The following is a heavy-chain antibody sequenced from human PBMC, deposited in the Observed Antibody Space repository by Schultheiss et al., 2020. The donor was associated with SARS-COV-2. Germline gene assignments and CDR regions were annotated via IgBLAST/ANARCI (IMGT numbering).Heavy chain of an antibody. CDR3: AREVGQLVFDY. V-gene: IGHV4-4*07. D-gene: IGHD6-6*01. CDR1: GGSISSYY. CDR2: IHNSGRT. Sequence: SQTLSLTCTVSGGSISSYYWSWVRQPAGKGLEWLGRIHNSGRTTYNPALDGRVTISIDASKNHFALTLKSVTAADTAVYYCAREVGQLVFDYWGQGTLVTVSS. J-gene: IGHJ4*02.